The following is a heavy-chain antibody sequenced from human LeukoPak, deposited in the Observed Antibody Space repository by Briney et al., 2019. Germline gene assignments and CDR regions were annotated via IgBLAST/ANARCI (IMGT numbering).Heavy chain of an antibody. J-gene: IGHJ3*02. CDR1: GFTFSSYG. D-gene: IGHD1-26*01. CDR3: AKRSQWEPRAFDI. V-gene: IGHV3-30*02. Sequence: PGGSLRLSCAASGFTFSSYGMHWVRQAPGKGLEWVAFIRFDGSNKYYADSVKGRFTISRDNSKNTLYLQMNSLRAEDTAVYYCAKRSQWEPRAFDIWGQGTMVTVPS. CDR2: IRFDGSNK.